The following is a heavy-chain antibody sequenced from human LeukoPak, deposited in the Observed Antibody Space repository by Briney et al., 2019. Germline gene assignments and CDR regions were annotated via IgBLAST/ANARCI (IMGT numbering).Heavy chain of an antibody. J-gene: IGHJ4*02. Sequence: PGRSLRLSCTASGFTFGDYAMSWFRQAPGKGLEWGGFIRSKAYGGTTEYAASVKGRFTISRDDSKSIAYLQMNSLKTEDTAVYYCSRDRDSSGYNYAYWGQGTLVTVSS. V-gene: IGHV3-49*03. CDR2: IRSKAYGGTT. D-gene: IGHD3-22*01. CDR3: SRDRDSSGYNYAY. CDR1: GFTFGDYA.